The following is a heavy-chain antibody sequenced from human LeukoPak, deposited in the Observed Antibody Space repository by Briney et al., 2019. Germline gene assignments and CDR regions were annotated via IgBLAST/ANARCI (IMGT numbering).Heavy chain of an antibody. Sequence: PGGSLRLSCAASGFTVSTNYMSWVRQAPGKGLEWVSVIYSGGNTYYADSVKGRFTISRDNSKNTVYLQMNSLRAEDTAVYYCARDPNHPGAVPDFWGQGTLVTVSS. D-gene: IGHD2-8*01. CDR2: IYSGGNT. CDR1: GFTVSTNY. J-gene: IGHJ4*02. CDR3: ARDPNHPGAVPDF. V-gene: IGHV3-53*01.